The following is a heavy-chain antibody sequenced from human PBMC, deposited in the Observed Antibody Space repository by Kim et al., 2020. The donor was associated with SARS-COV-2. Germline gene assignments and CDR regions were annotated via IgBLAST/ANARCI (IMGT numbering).Heavy chain of an antibody. D-gene: IGHD3-10*01. CDR1: GFTFSSYS. V-gene: IGHV3-21*04. Sequence: GSLRLSCAASGFTFSSYSMNWVRQAPGKGLEWVSSISSSSSYIYYADSVKGRFTISRDNAKNSLYLQMNSLRAEDTAVYYCARDERFGSGSYYIGFDYWGQGTLVTVSS. CDR2: ISSSSSYI. J-gene: IGHJ4*02. CDR3: ARDERFGSGSYYIGFDY.